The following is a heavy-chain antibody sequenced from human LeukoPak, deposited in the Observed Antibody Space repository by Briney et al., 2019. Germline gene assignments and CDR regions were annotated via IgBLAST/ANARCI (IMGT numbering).Heavy chain of an antibody. CDR1: GFTFSSYG. CDR2: ISGSSTYI. V-gene: IGHV3-21*01. Sequence: GGSLRLSCAASGFTFSSYGMSWVRQAPGKGLEWVSSISGSSTYINYADSVKGRFTISRDNAKNSLYLQMNSLRAEDTAVYYCARDRSPGNFDYWGQGTLVTVSS. J-gene: IGHJ4*02. D-gene: IGHD3-10*01. CDR3: ARDRSPGNFDY.